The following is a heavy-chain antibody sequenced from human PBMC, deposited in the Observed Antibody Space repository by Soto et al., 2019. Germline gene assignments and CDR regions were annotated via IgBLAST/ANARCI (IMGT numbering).Heavy chain of an antibody. CDR1: GFSLSTSGVG. J-gene: IGHJ5*02. CDR3: AHSGMIVVGGRDAGWFDP. D-gene: IGHD3-22*01. V-gene: IGHV2-5*02. Sequence: QITLKESGPTLVKPTQTLTLTCTFSGFSLSTSGVGVGWIRQPPGKALEWLALIYWDDDKRYSPSLKSRLTSTKDXXKXQXXLTMTNMDPVDTATYYCAHSGMIVVGGRDAGWFDPWGQGTLVTVSS. CDR2: IYWDDDK.